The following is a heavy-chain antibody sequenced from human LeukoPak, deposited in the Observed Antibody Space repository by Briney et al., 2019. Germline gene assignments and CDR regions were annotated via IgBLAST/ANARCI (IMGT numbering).Heavy chain of an antibody. CDR3: AKVLEVRGARRPKDY. Sequence: GGSLRLSCAASGFRFGDYGMSWVRQAPGKGLEWVALISYDGGNKFYADSVRDRFTISRDNSKNTLFLQMNSLRIEDTAVYYCAKVLEVRGARRPKDYWGQGTLVIVSS. V-gene: IGHV3-30*18. CDR2: ISYDGGNK. J-gene: IGHJ4*02. CDR1: GFRFGDYG. D-gene: IGHD3-10*01.